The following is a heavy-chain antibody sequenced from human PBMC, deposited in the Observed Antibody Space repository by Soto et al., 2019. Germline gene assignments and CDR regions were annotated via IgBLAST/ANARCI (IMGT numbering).Heavy chain of an antibody. J-gene: IGHJ4*02. CDR3: AARDRVAARYGY. V-gene: IGHV4-59*12. CDR1: GGSIRPYY. D-gene: IGHD6-6*01. Sequence: SETLSLTCTVSGGSIRPYYWSWIRQPPGRGLEWIGYIYHTGTTKYNPSLEGRVAISVDTSKNQFSLKLSSVTAADTAVYYCAARDRVAARYGYWGQGTLVTVSS. CDR2: IYHTGTT.